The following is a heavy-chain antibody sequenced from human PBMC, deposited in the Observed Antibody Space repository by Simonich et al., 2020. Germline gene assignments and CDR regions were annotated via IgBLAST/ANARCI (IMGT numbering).Heavy chain of an antibody. CDR3: ARKRFLEWFFDY. Sequence: EVQLVESGGGLVKPGGSLRLSCAASGFTFSSYSMTWFRQAQGKWLEWVSAISSSSSYIYYADSVKGRFTISRDNAKNSLYLQMNSLRAEDTAVYYCARKRFLEWFFDYWGQGTLVTVSS. J-gene: IGHJ4*02. CDR2: ISSSSSYI. V-gene: IGHV3-21*01. D-gene: IGHD3-3*01. CDR1: GFTFSSYS.